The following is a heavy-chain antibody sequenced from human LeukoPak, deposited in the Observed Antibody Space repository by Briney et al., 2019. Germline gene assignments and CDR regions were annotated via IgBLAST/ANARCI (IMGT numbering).Heavy chain of an antibody. J-gene: IGHJ4*02. V-gene: IGHV5-51*01. D-gene: IGHD5-18*01. CDR1: GYSFTSYW. Sequence: GESLKISCKGSGYSFTSYWIGWVRQMPGKGLEWIGIIYPGDSDTRYSPSFQGQVTISADKSISTAYLQWSSLKASDTAMYYCARQRPRGYSYGYFKYWGEGTLVTVSS. CDR3: ARQRPRGYSYGYFKY. CDR2: IYPGDSDT.